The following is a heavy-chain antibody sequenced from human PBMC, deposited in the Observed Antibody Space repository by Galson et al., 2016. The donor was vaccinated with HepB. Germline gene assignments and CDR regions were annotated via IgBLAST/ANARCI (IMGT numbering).Heavy chain of an antibody. CDR3: ARVVVAATNRFDP. Sequence: SETLSLTCGVYGGSFNAYYWSWIRQPPGKGLEWIGEINYTGSTKYNPSLKSRVTISVDTSKNQFSLKLTSLTAADTAMYFCARVVVAATNRFDPWGQGTLVTVSS. CDR2: INYTGST. CDR1: GGSFNAYY. V-gene: IGHV4-34*01. D-gene: IGHD2-15*01. J-gene: IGHJ5*02.